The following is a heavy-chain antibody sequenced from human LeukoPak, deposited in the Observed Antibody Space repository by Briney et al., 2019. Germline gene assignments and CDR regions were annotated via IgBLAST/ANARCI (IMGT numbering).Heavy chain of an antibody. CDR2: ISAYNGNT. Sequence: ASVKVSCKASGYTFTSYGISWVRQAPGQGLEWMGWISAYNGNTNYAQKLQGRVTMTTDTSTSTAYMELRSLRSDDTAVYYCARVRTTVTTGWFDPWGQGTLVTVSS. V-gene: IGHV1-18*01. J-gene: IGHJ5*02. D-gene: IGHD4-17*01. CDR1: GYTFTSYG. CDR3: ARVRTTVTTGWFDP.